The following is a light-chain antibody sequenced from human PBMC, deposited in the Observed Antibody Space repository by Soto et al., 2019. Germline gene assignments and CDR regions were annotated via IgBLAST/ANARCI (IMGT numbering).Light chain of an antibody. Sequence: DMQMAQSPSTLSGSVGDRVTITCRASQTISSWFAWYQQKPGKAPKLLIYKASTLKSGVPSRFSGSGSGTEFTLTITSLQPEDFATYYCQQLNSYPLTFGGGTKVDIK. CDR1: QTISSW. J-gene: IGKJ4*01. CDR3: QQLNSYPLT. CDR2: KAS. V-gene: IGKV1-5*03.